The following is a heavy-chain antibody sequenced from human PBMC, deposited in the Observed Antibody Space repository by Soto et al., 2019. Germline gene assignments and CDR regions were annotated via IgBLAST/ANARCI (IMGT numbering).Heavy chain of an antibody. Sequence: ASVKVSCKTSGYTFNTYGIDWVRQAPGQGLELMGWISAYDGKTTYAEKFQGRVTLTTDTSTSTAYMELRSLRSDDTAIYYCARDPHEFWTSYWFDPWGQGTPVTVSS. CDR2: ISAYDGKT. J-gene: IGHJ5*02. CDR3: ARDPHEFWTSYWFDP. V-gene: IGHV1-18*01. D-gene: IGHD3-3*01. CDR1: GYTFNTYG.